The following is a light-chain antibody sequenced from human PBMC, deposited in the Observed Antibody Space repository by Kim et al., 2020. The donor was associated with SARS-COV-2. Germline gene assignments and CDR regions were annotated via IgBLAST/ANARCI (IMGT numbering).Light chain of an antibody. J-gene: IGKJ4*01. Sequence: AAAGDRVTITCRASQGISSYLAWYQQKPGRAPKLLIYAASTLQSGVPSRFSGSGSGTDFTLTISCLQSEDFATYYCQQYYSYPLTFGGGTKVDIK. CDR3: QQYYSYPLT. CDR2: AAS. V-gene: IGKV1-8*01. CDR1: QGISSY.